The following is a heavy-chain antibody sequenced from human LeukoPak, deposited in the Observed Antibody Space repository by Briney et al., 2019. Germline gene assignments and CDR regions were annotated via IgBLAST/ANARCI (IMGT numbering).Heavy chain of an antibody. D-gene: IGHD3-22*01. CDR2: ISGDGVTT. V-gene: IGHV3-43*02. CDR1: GFIFRDYS. J-gene: IGHJ4*02. CDR3: ARGVNTISFTFDY. Sequence: PGGSLRLSCAASGFIFRDYSMHWVRRVPGKGLEWISLISGDGVTTYYADSVKGRFTISRDNHEDSLYLQMNTLRTEDTAFYYCARGVNTISFTFDYWARGSLVTVSS.